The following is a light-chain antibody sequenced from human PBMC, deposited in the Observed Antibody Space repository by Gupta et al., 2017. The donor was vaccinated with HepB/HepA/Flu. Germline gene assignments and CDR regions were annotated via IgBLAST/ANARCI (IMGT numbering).Light chain of an antibody. Sequence: DIELTQSPGTLSLSPGERATLSCRASQSVTSNYLAWYQQKPGQAPRLLIYGASSRATGIPDRFSGSGSGTDFTLSISRLEPEDFAMYYCQQDGSSPVFGGGTKVEIK. CDR2: GAS. CDR3: QQDGSSPV. V-gene: IGKV3-20*01. J-gene: IGKJ4*01. CDR1: QSVTSNY.